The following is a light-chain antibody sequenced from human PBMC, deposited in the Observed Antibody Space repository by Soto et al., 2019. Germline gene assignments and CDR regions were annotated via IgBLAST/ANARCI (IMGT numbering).Light chain of an antibody. Sequence: DIQMTQSPSSLSASVGDRVTITCRASQPVTNYLSWYQQKPGKAPTLLIYAASRLQSGVPSRFSAGGSGTEFTLSINSLLPEDFATYYCQQSYIAPWTFGQGTMV. CDR1: QPVTNY. CDR3: QQSYIAPWT. CDR2: AAS. J-gene: IGKJ1*01. V-gene: IGKV1-39*01.